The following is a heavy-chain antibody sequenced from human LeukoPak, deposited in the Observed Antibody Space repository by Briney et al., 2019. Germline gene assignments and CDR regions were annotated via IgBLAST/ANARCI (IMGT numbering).Heavy chain of an antibody. CDR1: GDSISSGDYY. CDR3: ARASHDYGDYSHFDY. CDR2: ISSSGST. Sequence: NTSQTLSLTCTVSGDSISSGDYYWSCLRQPAGKGLEWFGRISSSGSTNYNPSLKSRVTTSLDTSKNQFSLKLSSVTAADSAVYYCARASHDYGDYSHFDYWGQGTLVTVSS. D-gene: IGHD4-17*01. J-gene: IGHJ4*02. V-gene: IGHV4-61*02.